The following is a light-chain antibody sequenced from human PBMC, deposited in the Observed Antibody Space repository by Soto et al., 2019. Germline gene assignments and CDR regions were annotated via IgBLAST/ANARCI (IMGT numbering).Light chain of an antibody. V-gene: IGLV1-47*01. J-gene: IGLJ3*02. CDR1: SSNIGSNY. CDR3: AAWDGSLSWV. CDR2: RNN. Sequence: QSVLTQPPSASGTPGQRVTISCSGSSSNIGSNYVYWYQQLPGTAPKLLIFRNNQRPSGVPDRFSGSKSGTSASLAISGLRSEDEADYYCAAWDGSLSWVFGGGTKLTVL.